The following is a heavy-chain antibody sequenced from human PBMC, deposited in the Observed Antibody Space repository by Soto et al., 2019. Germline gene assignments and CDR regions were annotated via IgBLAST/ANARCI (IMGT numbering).Heavy chain of an antibody. D-gene: IGHD3-3*01. Sequence: GGSLRLSCAASGFTFSAYSMNWVRQAPGKGLEWVSYIISSSSTIYYADSVKGRFTISRDNSKNTLYLQMNSLRAEDTAVYYCAREDRFLEWLIDYWGQGTLVTVSS. CDR3: AREDRFLEWLIDY. CDR2: IISSSSTI. J-gene: IGHJ4*02. CDR1: GFTFSAYS. V-gene: IGHV3-48*01.